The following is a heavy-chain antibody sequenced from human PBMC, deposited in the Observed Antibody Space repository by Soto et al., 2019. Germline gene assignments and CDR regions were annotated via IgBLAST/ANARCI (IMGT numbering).Heavy chain of an antibody. D-gene: IGHD5-18*01. J-gene: IGHJ4*02. CDR3: ARGRLQLWYPFDY. CDR1: GGSISSYY. Sequence: QVQLQESGPGLVKPSETLSLTCTVSGGSISSYYWSWIRQPPGKGLEWIGYIYYSGSTNYNPSLKSPVTISVDTSKNQFSLTLSSVTAADTAVYYCARGRLQLWYPFDYWGQGTLVTVSS. CDR2: IYYSGST. V-gene: IGHV4-59*01.